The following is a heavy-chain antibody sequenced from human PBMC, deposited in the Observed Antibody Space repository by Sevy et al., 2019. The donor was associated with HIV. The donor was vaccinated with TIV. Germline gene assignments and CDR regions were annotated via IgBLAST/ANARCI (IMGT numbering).Heavy chain of an antibody. V-gene: IGHV3-30*02. CDR3: AKGPRPMITFGGVADF. CDR1: GFTFSTYG. Sequence: QLGGSLRLSCATSGFTFSTYGMHWVRQAPVKGLEWVAFIRHDGSTRYYTDSVRGRFTISRDNSRNTLYLQMNSLRTEDTALYYCAKGPRPMITFGGVADFWGQGTLVTVSS. J-gene: IGHJ4*02. D-gene: IGHD3-16*01. CDR2: IRHDGSTR.